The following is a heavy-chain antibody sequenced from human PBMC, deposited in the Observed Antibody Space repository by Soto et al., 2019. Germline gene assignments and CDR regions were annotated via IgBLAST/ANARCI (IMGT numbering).Heavy chain of an antibody. CDR2: IYYSGST. V-gene: IGHV4-59*08. CDR1: GGSISSYY. D-gene: IGHD4-17*01. CDR3: ARRAHDYGGYVLDYFDY. Sequence: SETLSLTCTVSGGSISSYYWSWIRQPPGKGLEWIGYIYYSGSTNYNPSLKSRVTISVDTSKNQFSLKLSSVTAADTAVYYCARRAHDYGGYVLDYFDYWGQGTLVTVSS. J-gene: IGHJ4*02.